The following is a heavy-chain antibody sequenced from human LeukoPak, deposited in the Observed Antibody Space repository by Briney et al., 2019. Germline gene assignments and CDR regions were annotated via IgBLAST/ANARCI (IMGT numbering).Heavy chain of an antibody. J-gene: IGHJ4*02. CDR3: ARQEGVATTFDY. CDR2: IYYSGST. CDR1: GGSISSYY. Sequence: PSETLSLTCTVSGGSISSYYCSWMRQPPGKGQERIGYIYYSGSTNYNPSLKSRVTISVDTSKNQFSLKLSSVTAADTAVYYCARQEGVATTFDYWGQGTLVTVSS. D-gene: IGHD5-12*01. V-gene: IGHV4-59*01.